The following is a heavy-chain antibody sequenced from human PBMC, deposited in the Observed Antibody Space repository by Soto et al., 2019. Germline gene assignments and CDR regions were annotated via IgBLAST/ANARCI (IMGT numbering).Heavy chain of an antibody. CDR1: GGPISSYS. J-gene: IGHJ6*02. D-gene: IGHD2-15*01. CDR2: LSYGGSP. Sequence: QGLLQESGPRLVKASESLSLTCTVSGGPISSYSWSWIRQTPGKGLEWIGYLSYGGSPNYNPSLESRVTITINTTATQFSLKLKSLTAADTAVYYCARGFWATGGGNYYYSMDVWGQVTTVSVS. CDR3: ARGFWATGGGNYYYSMDV. V-gene: IGHV4-59*13.